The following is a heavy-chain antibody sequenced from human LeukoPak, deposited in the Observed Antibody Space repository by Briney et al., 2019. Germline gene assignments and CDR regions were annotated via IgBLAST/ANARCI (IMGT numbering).Heavy chain of an antibody. CDR1: GFTFSSYW. J-gene: IGHJ3*02. CDR2: TNSDGSST. D-gene: IGHD3-10*01. Sequence: PGGSLRLSCAASGFTFSSYWIHWVRQAPGKGLVWVSRTNSDGSSTSYADSVKGRFTISRDNSKNTLYLQMNSLRAEDTAVYYCAKGRGAFDIWGQGTMVTVSS. V-gene: IGHV3-74*01. CDR3: AKGRGAFDI.